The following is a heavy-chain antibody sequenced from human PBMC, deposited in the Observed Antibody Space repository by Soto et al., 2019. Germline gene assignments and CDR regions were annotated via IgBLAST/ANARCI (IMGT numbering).Heavy chain of an antibody. J-gene: IGHJ4*02. V-gene: IGHV3-23*01. CDR1: GFTFSSYA. CDR2: ISGSGGST. D-gene: IGHD4-4*01. Sequence: GGSLRLSCAASGFTFSSYAMSWVRQAPGKGLEWVSAISGSGGSTYYADSVKGRFTIPRDNSKNTLYLQMNSLRAEDTAVYYCAKAPADYSNYFSDYWGQGTLVTVYS. CDR3: AKAPADYSNYFSDY.